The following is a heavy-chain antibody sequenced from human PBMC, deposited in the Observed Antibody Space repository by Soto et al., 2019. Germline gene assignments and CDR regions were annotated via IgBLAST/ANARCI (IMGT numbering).Heavy chain of an antibody. Sequence: QVQLQESGPGLVKPSGTLSLTCAVSGVSISSSNWWSWVRQPPGEGLEWIGEIYHSGSTNYNPSLKRRVTISVDKSENQFSLKLSSVTAADTAVYYCARDQTRGYSGYRFDYWGQGTLVTVSS. D-gene: IGHD5-12*01. CDR2: IYHSGST. CDR1: GVSISSSNW. V-gene: IGHV4-4*02. J-gene: IGHJ4*02. CDR3: ARDQTRGYSGYRFDY.